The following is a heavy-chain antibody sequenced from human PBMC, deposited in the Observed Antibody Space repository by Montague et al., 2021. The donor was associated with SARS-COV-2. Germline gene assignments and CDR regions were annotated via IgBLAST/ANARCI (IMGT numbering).Heavy chain of an antibody. J-gene: IGHJ3*02. Sequence: SETLSLTCTVSGGSISSSGYYWGWIRQPPGKGLEWIGSIYYSGSTYYNPSLKSRVTISVDTSKNQFSLKLCSVTAADTAVYYCARFPTSYYYDSKAAPATPDAFDIWGQGTMVTVSS. CDR2: IYYSGST. V-gene: IGHV4-39*01. CDR3: ARFPTSYYYDSKAAPATPDAFDI. CDR1: GGSISSSGYY. D-gene: IGHD3-22*01.